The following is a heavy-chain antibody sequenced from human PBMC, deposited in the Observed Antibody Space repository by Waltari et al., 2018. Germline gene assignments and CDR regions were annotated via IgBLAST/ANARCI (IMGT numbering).Heavy chain of an antibody. J-gene: IGHJ4*02. Sequence: ESGGGLVQPGRSLRLSCDTSGFSLGDYGMTWVRQDPQKQLEWVGYIRKKAFGATTEFAASVKGRFSLSRDDSKGSIYLQMNSLTADDTAIYYCTSDIAAAGFDYWGQGISVTVSS. CDR2: IRKKAFGATT. CDR1: GFSLGDYG. D-gene: IGHD6-13*01. V-gene: IGHV3-49*04. CDR3: TSDIAAAGFDY.